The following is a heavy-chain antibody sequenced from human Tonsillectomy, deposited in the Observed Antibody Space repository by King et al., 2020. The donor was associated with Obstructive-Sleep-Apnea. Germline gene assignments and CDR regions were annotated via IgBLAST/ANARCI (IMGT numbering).Heavy chain of an antibody. CDR1: GFSFDYYA. D-gene: IGHD6-19*01. V-gene: IGHV3-9*01. CDR2: IRWNSGRI. CDR3: AKDNSSGWYRGLDY. J-gene: IGHJ4*02. Sequence: VQLVESGGGLVQPGRSLRLSWSASGFSFDYYAMHWVRQAPGKGLEWVSGIRWNSGRIGYADSVKGRLTNSRDNAKNSLYLKMNRLRVEDTSLYYCAKDNSSGWYRGLDYWGQGTLVTVSS.